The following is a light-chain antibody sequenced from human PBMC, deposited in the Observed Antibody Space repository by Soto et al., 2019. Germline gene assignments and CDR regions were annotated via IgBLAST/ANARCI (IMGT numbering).Light chain of an antibody. Sequence: DIVMTQSPLSLPVTPGEPASISCSSSQSLLQSNGYNYLDWYLQKPGQSPQLLIYFGSYRASGVPDRFSGSGSGTEFTLKIRRVEAEDVWVYYCMQSQQSPPTFGQGTKVEI. CDR1: QSLLQSNGYNY. CDR3: MQSQQSPPT. J-gene: IGKJ1*01. V-gene: IGKV2-28*01. CDR2: FGS.